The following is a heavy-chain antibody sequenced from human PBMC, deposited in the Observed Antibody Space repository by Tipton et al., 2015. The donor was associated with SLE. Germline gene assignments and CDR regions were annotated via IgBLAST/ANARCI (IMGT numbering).Heavy chain of an antibody. CDR2: IKQDGSEK. V-gene: IGHV3-7*01. Sequence: SLRLSCAASGFTFSSYWMSWVRQAPGKGLEWVANIKQDGSEKYYVDSVKGRFTISRDNAKNSLYLQMNSLRAEDTAVYYCARARITMVRARGAFDIRGQGTMVTVSS. J-gene: IGHJ3*02. CDR1: GFTFSSYW. D-gene: IGHD3-10*01. CDR3: ARARITMVRARGAFDI.